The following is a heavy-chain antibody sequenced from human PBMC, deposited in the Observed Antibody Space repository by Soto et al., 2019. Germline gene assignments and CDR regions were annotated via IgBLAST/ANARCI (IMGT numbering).Heavy chain of an antibody. J-gene: IGHJ4*02. CDR1: GGSISSGGVY. CDR2: VYSSGRS. D-gene: IGHD1-20*01. V-gene: IGHV4-31*03. CDR3: ERGWQRVTGTFDY. Sequence: QVQLQESGPGLVKPSQTLSLTCTVSGGSISSGGVYWHWIRRHPGKVLEWIGYVYSSGRSYINPSLKSRVTISLDTSKSQFSLNVTSVTAADAALYFCERGWQRVTGTFDYWGPGTLVTVSS.